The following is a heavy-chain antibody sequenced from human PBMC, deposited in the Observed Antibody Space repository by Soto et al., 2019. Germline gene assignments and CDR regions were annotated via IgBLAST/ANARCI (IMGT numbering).Heavy chain of an antibody. CDR2: IYSSGRA. CDR3: ARGGTRSADLPTY. Sequence: VRLQESGPGLVEPSDTLSLTCSVSGDSINSYYGSWIRQPAGKGLEWIGRIYSSGRANYNPPLKTRGTMSVDTSKNQVFLSVTSVTAADTAVYFCARGGTRSADLPTYWGQGIQVIVSS. J-gene: IGHJ4*02. D-gene: IGHD1-1*01. V-gene: IGHV4-4*07. CDR1: GDSINSYY.